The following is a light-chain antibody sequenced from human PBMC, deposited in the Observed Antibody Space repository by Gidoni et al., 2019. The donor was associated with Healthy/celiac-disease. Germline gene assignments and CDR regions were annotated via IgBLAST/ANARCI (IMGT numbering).Light chain of an antibody. CDR1: QSISSY. CDR2: AAS. CDR3: QQSYSTPRT. J-gene: IGKJ1*01. V-gene: IGKV1-39*01. Sequence: DIQMTQSPSSLSASVGDRVTITCRASQSISSYLNWYQQKPGKAPKLLIYAASSLQSGVPSRFGGSGSGIDFTLTISSLQPEDFATYYCQQSYSTPRTFGQGTKVEIK.